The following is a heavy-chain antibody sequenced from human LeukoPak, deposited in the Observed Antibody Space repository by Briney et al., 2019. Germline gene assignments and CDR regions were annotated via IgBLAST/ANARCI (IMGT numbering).Heavy chain of an antibody. CDR2: ISPSGGIT. D-gene: IGHD3-10*02. CDR1: GFTFSSHG. V-gene: IGHV3-23*01. CDR3: AELGITMIGGV. Sequence: GGSLRLSCAASGFTFSSHGMNWVRQAPGKGLEWVSGISPSGGITYYTDSVKGRFTISRDNSKNTQPLQMNSLRAEDTAVYYCAELGITMIGGVWGKGTTVTISS. J-gene: IGHJ6*04.